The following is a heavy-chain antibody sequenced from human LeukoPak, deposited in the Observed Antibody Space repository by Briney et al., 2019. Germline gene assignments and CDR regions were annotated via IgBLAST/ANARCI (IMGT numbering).Heavy chain of an antibody. J-gene: IGHJ1*01. D-gene: IGHD6-25*01. CDR1: GFTFSSYE. Sequence: GGSLRLSCATSGFTFSSYEMNWVRQAPGKGLEWVAVISHDGTTKFYADSVKGRFTISRDSSKNTLDLQMYSLRAEDTAVYYCAKEPTSYSSGWYFHHWGQGTLVTVSS. V-gene: IGHV3-30*18. CDR3: AKEPTSYSSGWYFHH. CDR2: ISHDGTTK.